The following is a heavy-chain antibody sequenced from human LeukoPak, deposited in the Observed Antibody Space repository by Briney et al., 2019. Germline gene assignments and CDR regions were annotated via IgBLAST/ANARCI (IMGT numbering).Heavy chain of an antibody. J-gene: IGHJ4*02. Sequence: GGSLRLSCAASGFTFTNYWMSWVRQAPGKGLEWLANIKEDGSEKNYVDSVKGRFTISRDNARNSLYLQMDSLRAEDRAVYYCTRGQWLAFYWGQGTLVTVSS. CDR2: IKEDGSEK. V-gene: IGHV3-7*01. D-gene: IGHD6-19*01. CDR1: GFTFTNYW. CDR3: TRGQWLAFY.